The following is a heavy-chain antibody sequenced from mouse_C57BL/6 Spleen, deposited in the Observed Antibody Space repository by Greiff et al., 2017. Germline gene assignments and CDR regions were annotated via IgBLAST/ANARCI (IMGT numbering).Heavy chain of an antibody. CDR1: GYTFTDYN. CDR2: INPNNGGT. V-gene: IGHV1-18*01. J-gene: IGHJ3*01. Sequence: VQLQQSGPELVKPGASVTIPCTASGYTFTDYNMDWVKQSHGKSLEWIGDINPNNGGTIYNQKFKGKATLTVDKSSSTAYMELRSLTSEDSAVDYCARGYYYSSSYLFAYWGQGTLVTVSA. CDR3: ARGYYYSSSYLFAY. D-gene: IGHD1-1*01.